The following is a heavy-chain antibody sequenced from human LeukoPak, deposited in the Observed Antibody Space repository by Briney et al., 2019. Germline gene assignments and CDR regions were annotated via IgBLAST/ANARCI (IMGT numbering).Heavy chain of an antibody. Sequence: GGSLRLSCAASGFTVSSNYMSWVRQAPGKGLEWVSVIYSGGSTYYADSVKGRFTISRHNSKNTLYLHMNSLRAEDTAVYYCARGGEYSSSGVRYYFDYWGQGTLVTVSS. J-gene: IGHJ4*02. CDR1: GFTVSSNY. V-gene: IGHV3-53*04. CDR2: IYSGGST. CDR3: ARGGEYSSSGVRYYFDY. D-gene: IGHD6-6*01.